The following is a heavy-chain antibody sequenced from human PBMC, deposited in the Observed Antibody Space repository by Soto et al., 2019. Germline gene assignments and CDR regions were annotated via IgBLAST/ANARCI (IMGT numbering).Heavy chain of an antibody. CDR2: ISGSVGTT. V-gene: IGHV3-23*01. J-gene: IGHJ5*02. Sequence: GGSLRLSCAASGFTFSSYAMSWVRQAPGKGLEWVSVISGSVGTTYYADSVKGRFTISRDNSKSTLYLQMNSLGAEDTAVYYCAKDVSRFDPWGQGTLVTVSS. CDR1: GFTFSSYA. CDR3: AKDVSRFDP.